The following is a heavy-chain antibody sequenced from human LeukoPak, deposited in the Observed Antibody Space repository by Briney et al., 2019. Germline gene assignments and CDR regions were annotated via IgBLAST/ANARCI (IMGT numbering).Heavy chain of an antibody. CDR1: GGSISSGSYY. Sequence: SETLSLTCTVSGGSISSGSYYWSWIRQPAGKGLEWIGRIYTSGSTNYNPSLKSRVTISVDTSKNQFSLKLSSVTAADAAVYYCARRLGRKFGERFYYYHYMDVWDKGTTVTISS. V-gene: IGHV4-61*02. CDR2: IYTSGST. J-gene: IGHJ6*03. D-gene: IGHD3-10*01. CDR3: ARRLGRKFGERFYYYHYMDV.